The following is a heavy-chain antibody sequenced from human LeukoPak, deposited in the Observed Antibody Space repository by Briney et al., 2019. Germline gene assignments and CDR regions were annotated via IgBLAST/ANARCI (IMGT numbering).Heavy chain of an antibody. CDR2: ISYDGSNE. CDR1: GFTFSNYD. J-gene: IGHJ4*02. Sequence: PVGSLRLSCAASGFTFSNYDMHWVRQAPGQGLEWVAVISYDGSNEYYADSVKGRFTISRDNSKNTLYLQMNSLRAEDTAVYYCARSTTVVTAFDYWGQGTLVTVSS. V-gene: IGHV3-30*04. D-gene: IGHD4-23*01. CDR3: ARSTTVVTAFDY.